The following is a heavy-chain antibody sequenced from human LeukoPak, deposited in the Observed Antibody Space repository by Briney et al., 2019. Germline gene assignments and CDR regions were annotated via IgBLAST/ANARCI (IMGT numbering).Heavy chain of an antibody. J-gene: IGHJ4*02. CDR1: GFTFSSYA. CDR3: AKNRGSGSSEGSY. D-gene: IGHD3-10*01. Sequence: GGSLRLSCAASGFTFSSYAMSWVRQAPGKGLERVSAISGSGGSTYYADSVKGRFTISRDNSKNTLCLQMNSLRAEDTAVYYCAKNRGSGSSEGSYWGQGTLVTVSS. V-gene: IGHV3-23*01. CDR2: ISGSGGST.